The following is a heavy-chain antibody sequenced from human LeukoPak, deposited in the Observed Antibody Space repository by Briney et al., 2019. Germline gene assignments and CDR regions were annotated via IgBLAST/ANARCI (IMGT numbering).Heavy chain of an antibody. Sequence: GGSLRLSCAASGFNFRSYEMNWVRQAPGQGLQWVSYISSSGSAISYADSEKGRFTISRDNSKNSLNLQMDTLRAEDTAVYYCARGDGTYSHNWFDHWGQGTLVTVSS. V-gene: IGHV3-48*03. CDR3: ARGDGTYSHNWFDH. J-gene: IGHJ5*02. D-gene: IGHD1-26*01. CDR1: GFNFRSYE. CDR2: ISSSGSAI.